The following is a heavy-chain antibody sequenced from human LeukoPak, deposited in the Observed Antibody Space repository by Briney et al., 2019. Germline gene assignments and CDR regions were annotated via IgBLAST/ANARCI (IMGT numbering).Heavy chain of an antibody. D-gene: IGHD2-2*01. CDR2: ISYDGSNK. CDR1: GFTFSSYA. Sequence: GGSLRLSCAASGFTFSSYAMHWVRQAPGKGLEWVAVISYDGSNKYYADSVKGRFTISRDNSKNTLYLQMNSLRAEDTAVYYCAKDPARILGYCSSTSCYSPYWGQGTLVTVSS. CDR3: AKDPARILGYCSSTSCYSPY. J-gene: IGHJ4*02. V-gene: IGHV3-30-3*01.